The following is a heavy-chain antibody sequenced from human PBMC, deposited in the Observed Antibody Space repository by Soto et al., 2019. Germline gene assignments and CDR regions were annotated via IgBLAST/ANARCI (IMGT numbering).Heavy chain of an antibody. V-gene: IGHV5-51*01. D-gene: IGHD3-10*01. CDR3: ARRASGLDY. CDR2: IYPGDSDT. Sequence: PGEALKVSCKGSGYIFGTNWIGWGRQMPGKGLEWMGIIYPGDSDTRYSPSFQGQVTISADKSISTAYLQWSSLKASDTAMYYCARRASGLDYWGKGTLVTVSS. CDR1: GYIFGTNW. J-gene: IGHJ4*02.